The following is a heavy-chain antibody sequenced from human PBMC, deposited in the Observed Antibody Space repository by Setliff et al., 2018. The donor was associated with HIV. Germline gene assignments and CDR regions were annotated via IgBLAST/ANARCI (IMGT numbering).Heavy chain of an antibody. CDR2: IYTSGST. Sequence: TLSLTCTVSGGSISSSSYYWSWIRQPAGKGLEWIGRIYTSGSTLYNPSLKSRFTLSIDTSKNQFSLRLTSVTASDTAVYYCARLGAVAGPPEDSWGQGTLVTVSS. V-gene: IGHV4-61*02. D-gene: IGHD6-19*01. CDR1: GGSISSSSYY. CDR3: ARLGAVAGPPEDS. J-gene: IGHJ4*02.